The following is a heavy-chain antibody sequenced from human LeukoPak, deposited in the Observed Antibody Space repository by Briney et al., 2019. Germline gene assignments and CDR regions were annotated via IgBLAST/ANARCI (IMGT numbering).Heavy chain of an antibody. D-gene: IGHD1-26*01. CDR3: AKDSGWKWEDPGKGVDY. Sequence: GGSLRLSCAASGFTFSSYGMHWVRQAPGKGLEWVAVVAYDGSNKFCADSVKGRFTISRDNSKNTLYLQTEYLRVEDTAVYYCAKDSGWKWEDPGKGVDYWGQGTLVTVSS. V-gene: IGHV3-30*18. J-gene: IGHJ4*01. CDR1: GFTFSSYG. CDR2: VAYDGSNK.